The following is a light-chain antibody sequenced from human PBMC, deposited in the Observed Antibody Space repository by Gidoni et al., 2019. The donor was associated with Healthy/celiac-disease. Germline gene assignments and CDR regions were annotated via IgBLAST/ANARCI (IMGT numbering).Light chain of an antibody. CDR2: GNN. V-gene: IGLV3-19*01. J-gene: IGLJ2*01. Sequence: SSELTQDPAVSVALGQTVKITCQGYNLRTYYASWYQQKPGQAPILVIYGNNIRPSGIPDRFSGSNSGNTASLTITGAQADDEADFYCNSRDTTGNHVVFGGGTKLTVL. CDR3: NSRDTTGNHVV. CDR1: NLRTYY.